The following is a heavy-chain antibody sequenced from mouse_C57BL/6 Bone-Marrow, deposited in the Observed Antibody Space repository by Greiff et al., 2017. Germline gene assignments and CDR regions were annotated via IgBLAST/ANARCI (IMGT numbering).Heavy chain of an antibody. Sequence: VQLQESGAELVKPGASVKLSCKASGYTFTEYTIHWVKQRSGQGLEWFGWFYPGSGSIKYNEKFKDKATLTADKSSSTVYMELSRLTSEDSAVYFGARHRRCYYGSSDYFDYWGQGTTLTVSA. CDR2: FYPGSGSI. D-gene: IGHD1-1*01. CDR3: ARHRRCYYGSSDYFDY. J-gene: IGHJ2*01. V-gene: IGHV1-62-2*01. CDR1: GYTFTEYT.